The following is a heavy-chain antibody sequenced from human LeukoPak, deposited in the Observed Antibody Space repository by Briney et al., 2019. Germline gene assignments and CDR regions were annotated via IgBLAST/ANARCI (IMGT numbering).Heavy chain of an antibody. D-gene: IGHD3-3*01. CDR1: GYTFTSYD. J-gene: IGHJ6*03. Sequence: ASVTVTFLASGYTFTSYDINWVRQATGQGLEWMGWMNPNSGNTGYAQKFQGRVTMTRNTSISTAYMELSSLRSEDTAVYYCARAPDYDFWSGYYLTFPMDVWGKGNTVTVSS. CDR2: MNPNSGNT. CDR3: ARAPDYDFWSGYYLTFPMDV. V-gene: IGHV1-8*01.